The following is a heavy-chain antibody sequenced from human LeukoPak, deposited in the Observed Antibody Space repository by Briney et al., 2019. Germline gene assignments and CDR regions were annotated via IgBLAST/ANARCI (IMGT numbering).Heavy chain of an antibody. CDR1: GFTFSDYY. D-gene: IGHD3-22*01. V-gene: IGHV3-11*06. CDR2: ISSSSGYT. J-gene: IGHJ4*02. Sequence: GGSLRLSCAASGFTFSDYYMSWIRQAPGKGLEWVSYISSSSGYTNYADSVKGRFPISRDNAKNSLYLQMNSLRDEDTAVYYCARASPSGYDYWGQGTLVTVSS. CDR3: ARASPSGYDY.